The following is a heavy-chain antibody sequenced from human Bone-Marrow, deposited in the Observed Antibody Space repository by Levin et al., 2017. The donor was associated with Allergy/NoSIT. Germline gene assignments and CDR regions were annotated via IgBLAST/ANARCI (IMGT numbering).Heavy chain of an antibody. CDR3: ASWAMYHYDRSAFDYFYYAMDV. CDR1: GILFSSYD. CDR2: ISAGGNYI. J-gene: IGHJ6*02. Sequence: EVSVKVSCAASGILFSSYDMNWVRQAPGKGLEWVSSISAGGNYIYYADSVKGRFTISRDNAKNSLFLQMNSLRAEDTAVYYCASWAMYHYDRSAFDYFYYAMDVWGQGTTVTVSS. V-gene: IGHV3-21*01. D-gene: IGHD3-22*01.